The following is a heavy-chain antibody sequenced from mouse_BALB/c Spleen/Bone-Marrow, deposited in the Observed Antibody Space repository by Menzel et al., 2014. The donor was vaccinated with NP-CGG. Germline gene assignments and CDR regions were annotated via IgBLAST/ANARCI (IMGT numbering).Heavy chain of an antibody. J-gene: IGHJ1*01. CDR2: INNNGGST. V-gene: IGHV5-6-3*01. Sequence: EVQRVESGGGLVQPGGSLKLSCVASGFTFSSYGMSWGRQTPDKRLELVATINNNGGSTYYPDSVKGQFTISRDNAKNTLYLRMSSLKSEDTAMYYCARVYGWYFDVWGAGTTVTVSS. CDR3: ARVYGWYFDV. CDR1: GFTFSSYG. D-gene: IGHD1-1*01.